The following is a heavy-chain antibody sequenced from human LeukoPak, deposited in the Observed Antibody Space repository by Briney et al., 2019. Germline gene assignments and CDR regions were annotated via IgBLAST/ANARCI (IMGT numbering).Heavy chain of an antibody. CDR3: AGVAAAGTGSDAFDI. CDR1: GFTFSSYW. J-gene: IGHJ3*02. Sequence: PGGSLRLSCAASGFTFSSYWMSWVRQAPGKGLEWVANIKQDGSEKYYVDSVKGRFTISRDNAKNSLYLQMNSLRAEDTTVYYCAGVAAAGTGSDAFDIWGQGTMVTVSS. V-gene: IGHV3-7*01. D-gene: IGHD6-13*01. CDR2: IKQDGSEK.